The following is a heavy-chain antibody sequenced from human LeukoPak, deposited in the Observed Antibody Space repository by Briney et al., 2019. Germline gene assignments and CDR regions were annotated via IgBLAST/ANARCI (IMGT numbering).Heavy chain of an antibody. V-gene: IGHV3-43*01. Sequence: GESLRLSCAASGFTFDRYTIHWVRQAPGKGLYWVSLIGRRDNNRYYADSVRGRFTISRDNSKNSLYLQMNSLRTEDTALYYCATENSSGWHNFDSWGRGTLVTVSS. D-gene: IGHD6-19*01. CDR2: IGRRDNNR. J-gene: IGHJ4*02. CDR1: GFTFDRYT. CDR3: ATENSSGWHNFDS.